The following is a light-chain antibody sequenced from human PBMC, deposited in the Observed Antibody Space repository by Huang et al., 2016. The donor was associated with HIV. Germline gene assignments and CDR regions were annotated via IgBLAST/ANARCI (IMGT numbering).Light chain of an antibody. CDR1: QSVSSSY. J-gene: IGKJ1*01. Sequence: EIVLTQSPGTLSLSPGERATLSCRARQSVSSSYLAWYQQKPGQAPRLLIYGASSTATGIPDRFSGSGSGTDFTLTISRREPEDFAVYYCQQYGSSPWTFGQGTKVEIK. V-gene: IGKV3-20*01. CDR3: QQYGSSPWT. CDR2: GAS.